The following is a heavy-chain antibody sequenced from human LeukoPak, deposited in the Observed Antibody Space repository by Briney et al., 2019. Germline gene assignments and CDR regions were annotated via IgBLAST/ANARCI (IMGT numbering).Heavy chain of an antibody. Sequence: PWGSLRLSCAASGFTFSAYWMHWVRQAPGKGLVWVSRINSDGSSTSYADSVKGRFTISRDNAKNTLYLQMNSLRAEDTAVYYCARGNYDSSGLLDYWGKGTMVTVSS. CDR3: ARGNYDSSGLLDY. D-gene: IGHD3-22*01. V-gene: IGHV3-74*01. CDR1: GFTFSAYW. J-gene: IGHJ4*02. CDR2: INSDGSST.